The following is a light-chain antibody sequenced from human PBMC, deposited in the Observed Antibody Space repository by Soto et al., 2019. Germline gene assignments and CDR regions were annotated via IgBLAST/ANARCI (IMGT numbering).Light chain of an antibody. CDR2: DAS. CDR3: QHCDYLPI. J-gene: IGKJ3*01. Sequence: DIQMTQSPSSLSASVGDRVTITCQASQDITRYLNWYQHKPEKAPKLLISDASILEAGVPPRFSGSGSGTDFTLTISRLQPEYVATYYCQHCDYLPIFGPGTTVDFK. CDR1: QDITRY. V-gene: IGKV1-33*01.